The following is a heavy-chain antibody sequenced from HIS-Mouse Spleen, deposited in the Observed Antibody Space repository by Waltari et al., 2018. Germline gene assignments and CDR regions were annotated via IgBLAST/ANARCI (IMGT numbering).Heavy chain of an antibody. V-gene: IGHV4-34*01. J-gene: IGHJ3*02. Sequence: QVQLQQWGAGLLKPSETLSLTCAVYGGSFSGYYWSLIRQPPGKGLEWIGEINHSGSTNYNPSLKSRVTISVDTSKNQFSLKLSSVTAADTAVYYCARGQGWGIDAFDIWGQGTMVTVSS. CDR3: ARGQGWGIDAFDI. CDR2: INHSGST. D-gene: IGHD3-16*01. CDR1: GGSFSGYY.